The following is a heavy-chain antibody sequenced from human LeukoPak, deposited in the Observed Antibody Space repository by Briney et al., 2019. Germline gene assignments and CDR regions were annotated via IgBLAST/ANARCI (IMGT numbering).Heavy chain of an antibody. V-gene: IGHV4-61*01. CDR2: IYYSGST. Sequence: PSETLSLTCTVSGGSISSSSYYWSWIRQPPGKGLEWIGYIYYSGSTNYNPSLKSRVTISVDTSKNQFSLKLSSVTAADTAVYYCARWITIFGVVISDAFDIWGQGTMVTVSS. D-gene: IGHD3-3*01. J-gene: IGHJ3*02. CDR3: ARWITIFGVVISDAFDI. CDR1: GGSISSSSYY.